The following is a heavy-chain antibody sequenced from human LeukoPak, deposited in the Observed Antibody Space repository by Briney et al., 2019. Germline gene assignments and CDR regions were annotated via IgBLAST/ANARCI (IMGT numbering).Heavy chain of an antibody. CDR1: GYTFTSYG. CDR2: ISAYNGNT. CDR3: ARDSEYKRHDFWSGIDYALNFDY. J-gene: IGHJ4*02. D-gene: IGHD3-3*01. Sequence: ASVKVSCKASGYTFTSYGISWVRQAPGQGLEWMGWISAYNGNTNYAQKLQGRVTMTTDTSTSTAYMELRSLRSDDTAVYYCARDSEYKRHDFWSGIDYALNFDYWGQGTLVTVSS. V-gene: IGHV1-18*01.